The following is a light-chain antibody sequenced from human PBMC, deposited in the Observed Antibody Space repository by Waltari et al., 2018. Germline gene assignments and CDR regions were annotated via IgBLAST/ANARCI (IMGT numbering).Light chain of an antibody. CDR2: DVG. CDR1: SSDVGDYNY. V-gene: IGLV2-14*03. Sequence: QPALTQPASVSGSPGQSITISCTGTSSDVGDYNYVSWYQRHPGKAPKLIIFDVGNRPSGVSNRFSGSKSGDTASLTISGLQAEDEADYYCSSYTSSSTYVVFGGGTKLTVL. CDR3: SSYTSSSTYVV. J-gene: IGLJ2*01.